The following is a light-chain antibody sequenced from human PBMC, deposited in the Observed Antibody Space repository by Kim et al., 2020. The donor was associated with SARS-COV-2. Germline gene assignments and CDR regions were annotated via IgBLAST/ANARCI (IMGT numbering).Light chain of an antibody. V-gene: IGLV3-1*01. J-gene: IGLJ1*01. CDR1: KLGDKY. Sequence: VSPGQTASITCSGDKLGDKYASWYQQKPGQSPVVVSFRDNRRPSGIPERFSGSNSGNTATLTISGTQAMDEADYYCQAWDSSIYVFGTGTKVTVL. CDR2: RDN. CDR3: QAWDSSIYV.